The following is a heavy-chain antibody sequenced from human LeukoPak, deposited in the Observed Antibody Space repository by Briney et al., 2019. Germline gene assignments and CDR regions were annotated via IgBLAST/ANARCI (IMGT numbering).Heavy chain of an antibody. CDR2: ISSGSDST. V-gene: IGHV3-23*01. D-gene: IGHD3-10*02. J-gene: IGHJ6*03. CDR3: AKEMFHLHYHSMDV. CDR1: GFTFRNYA. Sequence: RGSLRLSCAASGFTFRNYAMTWVRQAPGKGLEWVSAISSGSDSTYYADSVKGRFTISRDNSKSTLYLEMSSLRAEDTALYYCAKEMFHLHYHSMDVWGKGTTVTVSS.